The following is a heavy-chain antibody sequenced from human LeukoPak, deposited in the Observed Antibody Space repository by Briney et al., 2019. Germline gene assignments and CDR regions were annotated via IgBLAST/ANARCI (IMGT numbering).Heavy chain of an antibody. Sequence: SETLSLTCTVSGGSISSYYGSWIRQPPGKGLEWIGYIYTSGSTNYNPSLKSRVTISVDTSKNQFSLKLSSVTAADTAVYYCAGGIYDFWSGYYHAQYYYYMDVWGKGTTVTVSS. D-gene: IGHD3-3*01. CDR2: IYTSGST. V-gene: IGHV4-4*09. CDR1: GGSISSYY. CDR3: AGGIYDFWSGYYHAQYYYYMDV. J-gene: IGHJ6*03.